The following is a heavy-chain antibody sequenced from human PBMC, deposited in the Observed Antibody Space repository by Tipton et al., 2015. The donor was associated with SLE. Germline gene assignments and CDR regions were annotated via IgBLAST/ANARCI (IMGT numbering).Heavy chain of an antibody. CDR3: ARGVSGYVSYCYMDV. Sequence: TLSLTCAVSRGSFSGYAWNWIRQAPGKGPEWIGEISHSGSANYNASLKSRVTMSLDKSNNQFSLRLSSVTAADTAVYYCARGVSGYVSYCYMDVWGKGTTVTISS. CDR1: RGSFSGYA. V-gene: IGHV4-34*01. J-gene: IGHJ6*03. CDR2: ISHSGSA. D-gene: IGHD3-16*01.